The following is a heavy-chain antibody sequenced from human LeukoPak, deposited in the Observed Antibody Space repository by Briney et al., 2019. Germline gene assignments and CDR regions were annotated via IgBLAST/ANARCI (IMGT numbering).Heavy chain of an antibody. J-gene: IGHJ4*02. D-gene: IGHD2-15*01. CDR1: GGSISSSSYY. CDR3: ARDCSGGNCYSGVIDY. V-gene: IGHV4-39*07. CDR2: IYYSGST. Sequence: SETLSLTCTVSGGSISSSSYYWGWIRQPPGKGLEWIGSIYYSGSTYYNLSLKSRVTISVDTSRNQFSLRLTSVTAADAAVYYCARDCSGGNCYSGVIDYWGQGTLVTVSS.